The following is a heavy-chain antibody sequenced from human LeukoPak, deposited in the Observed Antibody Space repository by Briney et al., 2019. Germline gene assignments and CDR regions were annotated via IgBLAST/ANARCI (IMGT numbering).Heavy chain of an antibody. Sequence: PGGSLRLSCAASGFTFTSYAMSWVRQAPGKGLEWVSAISGSGGSTYYADSVKGRFTISRDNSKNTLYLQMNTLRAEDTAVYYCAKFRPVTSVAGTIFHYWGQGTLVTVSP. CDR1: GFTFTSYA. D-gene: IGHD6-19*01. CDR2: ISGSGGST. V-gene: IGHV3-23*01. CDR3: AKFRPVTSVAGTIFHY. J-gene: IGHJ4*02.